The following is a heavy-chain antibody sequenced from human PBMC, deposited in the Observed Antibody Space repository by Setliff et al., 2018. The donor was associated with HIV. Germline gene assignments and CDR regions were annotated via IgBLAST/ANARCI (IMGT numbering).Heavy chain of an antibody. Sequence: PGGSLRLSCAASGLTFSSSYMSWVRQAPGKGLEWVSSISGGGATYYADSVKGRFTISRDNSKNTLYLQMSSLRADDTAVYYCARVVVVIGSQDYFDYWGQGMLVTVSS. V-gene: IGHV3-23*01. J-gene: IGHJ4*02. CDR3: ARVVVVIGSQDYFDY. CDR2: ISGGGAT. CDR1: GLTFSSSY. D-gene: IGHD2-21*01.